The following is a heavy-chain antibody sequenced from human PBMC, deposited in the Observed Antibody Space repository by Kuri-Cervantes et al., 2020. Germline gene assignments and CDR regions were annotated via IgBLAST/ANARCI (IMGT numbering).Heavy chain of an antibody. Sequence: ASVKVSCKASGYTFTNYDINWVRQTTGQGLEWMGWMNPNSGNTGYAQKFQGRVTMTRNTSISTAYMELSSLRSEDTAVYYCATECSGGSCHWTPDAFDIWGQGTMVTVSS. V-gene: IGHV1-8*02. J-gene: IGHJ3*02. D-gene: IGHD2-15*01. CDR1: GYTFTNYD. CDR2: MNPNSGNT. CDR3: ATECSGGSCHWTPDAFDI.